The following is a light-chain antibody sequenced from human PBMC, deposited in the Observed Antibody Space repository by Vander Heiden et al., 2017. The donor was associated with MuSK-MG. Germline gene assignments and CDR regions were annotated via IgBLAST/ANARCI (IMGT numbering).Light chain of an antibody. CDR3: QQDDTTPPT. J-gene: IGKJ2*01. V-gene: IGKV4-1*01. CDR1: QSVLYSSNNKNY. CDR2: WAS. Sequence: DIVRTQSQDSLAVSLGERATINCKSSQSVLYSSNNKNYLAWYQQKPGQPPKLLIYWASTRESAVPDPFTGSGSGTDFTLSISSLQAEHVAVYYCQQDDTTPPTFGQGTK.